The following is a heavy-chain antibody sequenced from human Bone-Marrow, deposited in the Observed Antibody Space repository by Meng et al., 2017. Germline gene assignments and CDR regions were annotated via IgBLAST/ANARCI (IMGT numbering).Heavy chain of an antibody. CDR1: GGSISSGNHY. V-gene: IGHV4-31*03. Sequence: QGQLEQSGPGLVKPSQPLDLTCTVSGGSISSGNHYWSGSRQHPGKGLEYMVYIYYRGSSYYNPSLKSRVIISLDTSTNQFSLRLHSLTAADTAVYYCATLYGDSSVWYLDFWGRGTLVTVSS. D-gene: IGHD4-17*01. CDR3: ATLYGDSSVWYLDF. CDR2: IYYRGSS. J-gene: IGHJ2*01.